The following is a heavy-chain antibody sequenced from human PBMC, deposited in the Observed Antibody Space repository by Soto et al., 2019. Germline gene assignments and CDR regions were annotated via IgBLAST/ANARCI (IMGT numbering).Heavy chain of an antibody. J-gene: IGHJ5*02. CDR2: IYYSGST. V-gene: IGHV4-31*03. Sequence: ASETLSLTCTVSGGSISSGGYYWSWIRQHPGKGLEWIGYIYYSGSTYYNPSLKSRVTISVDTSKNQFSLKLSSVTAADTAVYYCARALPYSSSWETYNWFDPWGQGTLVTVSS. D-gene: IGHD6-13*01. CDR3: ARALPYSSSWETYNWFDP. CDR1: GGSISSGGYY.